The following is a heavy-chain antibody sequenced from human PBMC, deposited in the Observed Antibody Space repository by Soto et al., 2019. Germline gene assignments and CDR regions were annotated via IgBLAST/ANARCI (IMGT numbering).Heavy chain of an antibody. D-gene: IGHD6-19*01. J-gene: IGHJ4*02. CDR2: IYHSGST. CDR1: GGSISSSNW. Sequence: SETLSLTCAVSGGSISSSNWWSWVRQPPGKGLEWIGEIYHSGSTNYNPSLRSRVTISVDKSKNQFSLKLSSVTAADTAVYYCVGTPGYSSGWYLLFWGQGTLVTVSS. V-gene: IGHV4-4*02. CDR3: VGTPGYSSGWYLLF.